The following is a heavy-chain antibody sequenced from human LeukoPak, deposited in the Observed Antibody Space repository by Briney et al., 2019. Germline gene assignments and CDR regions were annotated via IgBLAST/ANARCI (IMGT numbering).Heavy chain of an antibody. J-gene: IGHJ3*02. Sequence: GASVKVSCKASGYTFTGYYMHWVRQAPGQGLEWMGWINPDSGGTNSAQNFKGRVTMTRDTSISTVYMELSRLRSDDTAVYYCARDLSGLAVSHFDIWGQGTMVTVSS. CDR2: INPDSGGT. CDR3: ARDLSGLAVSHFDI. CDR1: GYTFTGYY. V-gene: IGHV1-2*02. D-gene: IGHD6-19*01.